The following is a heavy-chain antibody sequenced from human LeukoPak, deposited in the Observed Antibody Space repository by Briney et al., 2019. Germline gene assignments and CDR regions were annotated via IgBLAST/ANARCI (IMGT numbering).Heavy chain of an antibody. J-gene: IGHJ4*02. Sequence: GASVKVSCKASGYTFTFYYLHWLRQAPGQRFEWMGWSDPKSGATKYEHFQGRVTMTRDTSISTAYMELSRLTSDDTAVYYCARGNFYDNKGYSPELRYWGQGTLVTVSS. CDR2: SDPKSGAT. CDR3: ARGNFYDNKGYSPELRY. CDR1: GYTFTFYY. V-gene: IGHV1-2*02. D-gene: IGHD3-10*01.